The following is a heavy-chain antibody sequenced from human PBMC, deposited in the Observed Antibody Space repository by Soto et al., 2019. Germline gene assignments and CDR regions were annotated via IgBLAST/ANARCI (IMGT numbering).Heavy chain of an antibody. CDR1: GFTFSSYA. D-gene: IGHD2-15*01. CDR2: ISYDGSNK. V-gene: IGHV3-30-3*01. J-gene: IGHJ6*02. CDR3: ARGVKVVVVVAATPDDYYGMDV. Sequence: GESLKISCAASGFTFSSYAMHWVRQAPGKGLEWVAVISYDGSNKYYADSVKGRFTISRDNSKNTLYLQMNSLRAEDTAVYYCARGVKVVVVVAATPDDYYGMDVWGQGTTVTVSS.